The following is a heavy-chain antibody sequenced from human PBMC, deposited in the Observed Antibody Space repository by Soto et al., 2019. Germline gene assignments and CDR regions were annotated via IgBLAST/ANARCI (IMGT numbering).Heavy chain of an antibody. CDR1: GFTFSTYA. CDR3: EKLGYCYSASCSGFDY. CDR2: VSGGAFSS. D-gene: IGHD2-2*01. J-gene: IGHJ4*02. V-gene: IGHV3-23*01. Sequence: EVRLLESGGGLVQPGGSLRLSCAASGFTFSTYAMTWVRQAPGKGLEWVSTVSGGAFSSYYADSVKDRFTISRDNSKNTLYLQMDSLRAEDTAVYYCEKLGYCYSASCSGFDYWGQGTLVTVSS.